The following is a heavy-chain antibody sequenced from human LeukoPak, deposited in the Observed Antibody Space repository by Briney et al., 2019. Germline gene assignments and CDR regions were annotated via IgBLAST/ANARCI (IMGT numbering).Heavy chain of an antibody. D-gene: IGHD2/OR15-2a*01. V-gene: IGHV4-59*12. J-gene: IGHJ4*02. Sequence: SETLSLTCTVSGGSISSYYWSWIRQPPGKGLEWIGEVYHSGSTNYNPSLKSRVTISVDKSKNQFSLKLNSVTAADTAVYYCAKEGLWGFDYWGQGTLVTVSS. CDR2: VYHSGST. CDR1: GGSISSYY. CDR3: AKEGLWGFDY.